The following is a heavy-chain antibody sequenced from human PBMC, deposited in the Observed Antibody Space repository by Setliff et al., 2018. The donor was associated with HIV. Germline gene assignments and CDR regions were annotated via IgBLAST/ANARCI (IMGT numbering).Heavy chain of an antibody. CDR2: IYHSGGT. D-gene: IGHD1-1*01. Sequence: NASETMSHTCRVSGYFSNIGHYCGWLRQSPGKGLEWIGTIYHSGGTYYNPSLKSRVTISVDTSNNQFSLRMNSVTAADTAVYYCATDTSISWFYHWGQGTLVTVSS. CDR1: GYFSNIGHY. CDR3: ATDTSISWFYH. V-gene: IGHV4-38-2*02. J-gene: IGHJ5*01.